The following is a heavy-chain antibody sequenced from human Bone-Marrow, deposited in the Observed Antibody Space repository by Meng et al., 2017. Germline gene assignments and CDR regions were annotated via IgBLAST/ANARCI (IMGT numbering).Heavy chain of an antibody. CDR2: IYYSGST. V-gene: IGHV4-59*01. D-gene: IGHD1-1*01. Sequence: GSLRLSCTVSGGSISSYYWSWIRQPPGKGLEWIGYIYYSGSTNYNPTLKSRVTMSVDTSKNQFSLKLRSVTAADTTMYYCARDRDGSDYWGQGTLVTVSS. CDR1: GGSISSYY. CDR3: ARDRDGSDY. J-gene: IGHJ4*02.